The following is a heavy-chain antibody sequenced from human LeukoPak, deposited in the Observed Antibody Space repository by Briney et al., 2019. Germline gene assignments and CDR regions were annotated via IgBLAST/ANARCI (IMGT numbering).Heavy chain of an antibody. V-gene: IGHV3-9*01. Sequence: QPWGSLRLSCAASGFTFDDYAMHWVRQAPGKGLEWVSGISWNSGSIGYADSVKGRFTISRDNSKNTLYLQMNSLRAEDTAVYYCAKVLGGIWPAQYYFDYWGQGTLVTVSS. CDR2: ISWNSGSI. CDR1: GFTFDDYA. J-gene: IGHJ4*02. CDR3: AKVLGGIWPAQYYFDY. D-gene: IGHD3-16*01.